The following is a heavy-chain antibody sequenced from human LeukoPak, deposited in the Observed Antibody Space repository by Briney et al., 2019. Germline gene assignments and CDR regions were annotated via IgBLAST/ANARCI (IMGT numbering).Heavy chain of an antibody. CDR3: FRYEETSGRFGDS. Sequence: GGSLRLSCAASGFTFYDSAIHWVRQAPGKGLEWPGRIKSKLFNSETAYVESVKGRFTIYKDDSKNMAFLAMNNLKTDDTALYYCFRYEETSGRFGDSWGQGALVTVSS. V-gene: IGHV3-73*01. CDR1: GFTFYDSA. CDR2: IKSKLFNSET. D-gene: IGHD3-16*01. J-gene: IGHJ4*02.